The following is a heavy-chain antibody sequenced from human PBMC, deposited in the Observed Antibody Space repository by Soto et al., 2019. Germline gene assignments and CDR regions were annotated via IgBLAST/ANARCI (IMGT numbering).Heavy chain of an antibody. CDR3: ARGGFVAGLYNALDA. Sequence: QVQLVQSGAEVKKVGSSVKVSCKTSGGSLSTNAISWVRQAPGQGLEGMGAIIPMFGSPKYAQKFQGRVSISADNPTNMIYMEMISLTSADTAVYYCARGGFVAGLYNALDAWGQGTTVSVSS. CDR2: IIPMFGSP. CDR1: GGSLSTNA. D-gene: IGHD6-19*01. J-gene: IGHJ6*02. V-gene: IGHV1-69*06.